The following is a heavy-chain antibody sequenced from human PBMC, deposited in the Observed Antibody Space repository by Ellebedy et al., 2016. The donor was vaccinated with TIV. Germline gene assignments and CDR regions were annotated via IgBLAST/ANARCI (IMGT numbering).Heavy chain of an antibody. CDR2: IIPILGIA. V-gene: IGHV1-69*04. D-gene: IGHD3-10*01. Sequence: SVKVSCXASGGTFSSYATSWVRQAPGQGLEWMGRIIPILGIANYAQKFQGRVTITADKSTSTAYMELSSLRSEDTAVYYCATALWFGDLSYYGMDGWGQGTTVTVSS. CDR3: ATALWFGDLSYYGMDG. CDR1: GGTFSSYA. J-gene: IGHJ6*02.